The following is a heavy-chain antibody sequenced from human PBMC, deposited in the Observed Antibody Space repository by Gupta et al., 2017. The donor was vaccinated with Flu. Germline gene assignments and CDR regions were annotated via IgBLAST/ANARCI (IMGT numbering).Heavy chain of an antibody. CDR3: ARAVFRYNGKNNWHFDL. CDR2: TRQAGDDK. V-gene: IGHV3-7*01. CDR1: GFVFRNYW. Sequence: QLVESGGTLVQPGEVLTISCAASGFVFRNYWMAWVRRAPGRGLGGVANTRQAGDDKYYGDSVRGRFTISRDNNRDSLDLQMGSLGVDDTAVYYCARAVFRYNGKNNWHFDLWGRGTLVTVSS. D-gene: IGHD1-26*01. J-gene: IGHJ2*01.